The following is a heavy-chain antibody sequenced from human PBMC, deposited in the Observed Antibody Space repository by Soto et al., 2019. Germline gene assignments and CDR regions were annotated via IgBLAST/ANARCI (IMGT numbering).Heavy chain of an antibody. CDR2: ISYDGSNK. Sequence: QVQLVESGGGVVQPGRSLRLSCAASGFTFSSYGMHWVRQAPGKGLEWVAVISYDGSNKYYADYVKGRFTISRDNSKNTLYLQMNSLRAEDTAVYYCAKDRNYDFWSGSVVVRYYYYGMDVWGQGTTVTVSS. J-gene: IGHJ6*02. D-gene: IGHD3-3*01. V-gene: IGHV3-30*18. CDR1: GFTFSSYG. CDR3: AKDRNYDFWSGSVVVRYYYYGMDV.